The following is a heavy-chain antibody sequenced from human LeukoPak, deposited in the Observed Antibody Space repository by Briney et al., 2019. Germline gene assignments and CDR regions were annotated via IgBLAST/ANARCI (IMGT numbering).Heavy chain of an antibody. CDR2: IGDGTGRT. CDR1: GFTFGSHV. D-gene: IGHD6-6*01. J-gene: IGHJ4*02. V-gene: IGHV3-23*01. CDR3: ARASQAAARQKSFDY. Sequence: PGGSLRLSCAASGFTFGSHVMRWVRQAPGKGLEWVSSIGDGTGRTYYAESVKGRFTISRDNSQNMVYLQMSSLRAEDTALYYCARASQAAARQKSFDYWGQGTLVTVSS.